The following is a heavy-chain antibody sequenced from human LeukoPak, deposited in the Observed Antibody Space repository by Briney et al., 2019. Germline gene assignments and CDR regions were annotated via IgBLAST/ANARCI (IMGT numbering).Heavy chain of an antibody. D-gene: IGHD4-11*01. V-gene: IGHV1-69*13. Sequence: ASVKVSCKASGYTFTGYYMHWVRQAPGQGLEWMGGIIPIFGTANYAQKFQGRVTITADESTSTAYMELSSLRSEDTAVYYCARERGTVTTGYWGQGTLVTVSS. J-gene: IGHJ4*02. CDR3: ARERGTVTTGY. CDR1: GYTFTGYY. CDR2: IIPIFGTA.